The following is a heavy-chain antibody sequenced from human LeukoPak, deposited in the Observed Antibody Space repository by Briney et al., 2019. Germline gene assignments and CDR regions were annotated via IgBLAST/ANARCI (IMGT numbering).Heavy chain of an antibody. D-gene: IGHD2-2*01. CDR1: GFTVSSNY. CDR2: IYSGGST. CDR3: AKEGSTSFLDY. V-gene: IGHV3-53*01. Sequence: GGSLRLSCAASGFTVSSNYMSWVRQAPGKGLEWVSVIYSGGSTYYADSVKGRFTISRDNSKNTLYLQMNSLRAEDTAVYYCAKEGSTSFLDYWGQGTLVTVSS. J-gene: IGHJ4*02.